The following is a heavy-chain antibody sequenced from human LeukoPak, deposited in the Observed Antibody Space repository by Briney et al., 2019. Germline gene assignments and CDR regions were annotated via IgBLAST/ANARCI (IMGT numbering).Heavy chain of an antibody. V-gene: IGHV4-31*03. CDR2: IYYTGSA. J-gene: IGHJ4*02. CDR3: AGEGKRHLFDS. CDR1: GASIGSGGFY. Sequence: PSQTLSLTCTVSGASIGSGGFYWTWIRQHSGKGLEWIGYIYYTGSAEYNPSLKSRVTLSVDPSRSHFSLNLTSVTAADTAVYYCAGEGKRHLFDSWGQGTLVTVSA.